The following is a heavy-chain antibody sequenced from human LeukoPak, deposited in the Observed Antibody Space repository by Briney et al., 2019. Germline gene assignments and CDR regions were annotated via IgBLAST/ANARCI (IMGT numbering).Heavy chain of an antibody. V-gene: IGHV3-21*01. J-gene: IGHJ4*02. CDR2: IDRSSIYT. D-gene: IGHD2-2*01. Sequence: GGSLRLSCAASGFTFSTYSMKWVRQAPGKGLEWVSAIDRSSIYTYYADSVKGRFTISRDNAKNSLYLQMNSLRAEDTAVYYCARRYCSSTNCLAFDYWGQGTLVTVPS. CDR1: GFTFSTYS. CDR3: ARRYCSSTNCLAFDY.